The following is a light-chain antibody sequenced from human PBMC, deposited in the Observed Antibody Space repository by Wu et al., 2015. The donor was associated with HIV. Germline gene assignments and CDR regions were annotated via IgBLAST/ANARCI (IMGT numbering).Light chain of an antibody. Sequence: DVQLTQSPSFVSASVGDTVTINCRASQSISSFLNWYQQKPGKAPKVLIYGAFRLQSGVPSRFSGSGSGTDFTLTISSLQPEDFATYYCQQFKNYPRTFGQGTKVEIK. V-gene: IGKV1-9*01. J-gene: IGKJ1*01. CDR3: QQFKNYPRT. CDR2: GAF. CDR1: QSISSF.